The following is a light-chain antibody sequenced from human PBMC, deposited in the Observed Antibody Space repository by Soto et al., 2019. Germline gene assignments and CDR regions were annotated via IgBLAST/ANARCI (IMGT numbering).Light chain of an antibody. CDR1: QSVSSSY. J-gene: IGKJ3*01. CDR2: GAS. Sequence: EIVLTQSPGTLSLSPGERATLSWRASQSVSSSYLAWFQQKPGQAPRLLIYGASGRATGIPDRFSGSGSGTDFTLTISRLEPEDFAVYYCQQYGSSPLFTFGPGTKVDIK. CDR3: QQYGSSPLFT. V-gene: IGKV3-20*01.